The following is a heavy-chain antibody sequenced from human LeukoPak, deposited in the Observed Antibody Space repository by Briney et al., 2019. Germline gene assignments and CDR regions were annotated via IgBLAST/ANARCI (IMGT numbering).Heavy chain of an antibody. CDR3: ARDRGYFDN. CDR1: GFTFSIYS. V-gene: IGHV3-21*01. Sequence: PGGSLRLSCAASGFTFSIYSMNWGRQAPGKGLEWLSSITSSSNYIYYADSVKGRFTISRDNVQNSLYLQMNSLRAEDTAMYYCARDRGYFDNWGQGTLVTVSS. J-gene: IGHJ4*02. CDR2: ITSSSNYI.